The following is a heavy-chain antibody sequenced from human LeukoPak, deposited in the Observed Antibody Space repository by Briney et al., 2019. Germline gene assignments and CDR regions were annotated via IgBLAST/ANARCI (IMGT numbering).Heavy chain of an antibody. D-gene: IGHD3-10*01. Sequence: SETLSLTCTVSGASISSYYYNWIRQTAGRGLEWIGRLYISGSTDYNPSLKSRVIISVDTSKNQFSLKLSSVTAADTAVYFCARDLSGSLYFDYWGQGVLVTVSS. CDR3: ARDLSGSLYFDY. CDR1: GASISSYY. CDR2: LYISGST. V-gene: IGHV4-4*07. J-gene: IGHJ4*02.